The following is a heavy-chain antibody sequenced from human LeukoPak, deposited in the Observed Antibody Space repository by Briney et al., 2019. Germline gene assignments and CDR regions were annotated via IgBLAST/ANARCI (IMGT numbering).Heavy chain of an antibody. CDR1: GFTFSSYA. V-gene: IGHV3-30-3*01. D-gene: IGHD3-10*01. CDR2: ISYDGSNK. J-gene: IGHJ4*02. Sequence: AWGSLRLSCAGSGFTFSSYAMHWVGQAPGKGLEWVAVISYDGSNKYYEDSVKGRFTISRDNSKNTLYLQMNSLRAEDTAVYYCARIIYGSGSYLDFWGQGTLVTVSS. CDR3: ARIIYGSGSYLDF.